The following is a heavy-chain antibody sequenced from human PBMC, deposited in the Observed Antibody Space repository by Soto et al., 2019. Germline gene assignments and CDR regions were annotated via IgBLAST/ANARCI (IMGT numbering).Heavy chain of an antibody. CDR2: IKSKTDGGTT. D-gene: IGHD6-19*01. CDR1: GFTFSNAW. V-gene: IGHV3-15*01. Sequence: PGGSLRLSCAASGFTFSNAWTSWVRQAPGKGLEWVGRIKSKTDGGTTDYAAPVKGRFTISRDDSKNTLYLQMNSLKTEDTAVYYCTTDLYSSGWYGLSFDYWGQGTLVTVSS. CDR3: TTDLYSSGWYGLSFDY. J-gene: IGHJ4*02.